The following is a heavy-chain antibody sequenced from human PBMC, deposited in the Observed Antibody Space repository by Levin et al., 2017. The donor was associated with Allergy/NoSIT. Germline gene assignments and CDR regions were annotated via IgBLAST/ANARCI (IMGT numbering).Heavy chain of an antibody. J-gene: IGHJ4*02. D-gene: IGHD2-15*01. CDR2: IKSKTDGGTT. CDR3: TTEGWGYCSGGSCYS. Sequence: GGSLRLSCAASGFTFSNAWMSWVRQAPGKGLEWVGRIKSKTDGGTTDYAAPVKGRFTISRDDSKNTLYLQMNSLKTEDTAVYYCTTEGWGYCSGGSCYSWGQGTLVTVSS. V-gene: IGHV3-15*01. CDR1: GFTFSNAW.